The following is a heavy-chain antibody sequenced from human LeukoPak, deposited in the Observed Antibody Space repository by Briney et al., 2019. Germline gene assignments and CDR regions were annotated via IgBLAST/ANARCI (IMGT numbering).Heavy chain of an antibody. J-gene: IGHJ4*02. CDR3: ANTSVVRGPIDS. CDR2: IYYSGNT. V-gene: IGHV4-59*08. D-gene: IGHD4-23*01. CDR1: GGSISSYY. Sequence: SETLSLTRTFSGGSISSYYWSWIRHPPARGLEWIGYIYYSGNTNYNPSLKSRVTISVDTSKHQFPLKLTPVTAADTAVYFCANTSVVRGPIDSWGQGTLVTVSS.